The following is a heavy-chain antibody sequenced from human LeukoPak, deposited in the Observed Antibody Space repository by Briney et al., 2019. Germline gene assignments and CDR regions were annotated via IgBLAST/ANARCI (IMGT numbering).Heavy chain of an antibody. CDR3: ARGTYYYAP. J-gene: IGHJ5*02. Sequence: GESLKISCKGSGYTFTSYDINWVRQATGQGLEWMGWMNPNSGNTGYAQKFQGRVTMTRNTSISTAYMELSSLRSEDTAVYYCARGTYYYAPWGQGTLVTVSS. CDR2: MNPNSGNT. D-gene: IGHD3-10*01. CDR1: GYTFTSYD. V-gene: IGHV1-8*01.